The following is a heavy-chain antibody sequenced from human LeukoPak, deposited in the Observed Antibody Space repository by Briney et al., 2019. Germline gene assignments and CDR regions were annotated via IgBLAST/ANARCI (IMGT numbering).Heavy chain of an antibody. Sequence: PGGSLRLSCAASGFTFSSYSMNWVRQAPGKGLERVSYISSSSSTIYYSDSVKGRFTISRDNAKNSLYLQMNSLRAEDTAVYYCARSSTAGYFDYWGQGTLVTVSS. J-gene: IGHJ4*02. CDR3: ARSSTAGYFDY. CDR2: ISSSSSTI. V-gene: IGHV3-48*04. CDR1: GFTFSSYS.